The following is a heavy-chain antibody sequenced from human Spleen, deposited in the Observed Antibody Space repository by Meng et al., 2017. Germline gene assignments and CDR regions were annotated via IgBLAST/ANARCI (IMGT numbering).Heavy chain of an antibody. CDR1: GGSFSGYY. V-gene: IGHV4-34*01. D-gene: IGHD3-3*01. CDR2: INHSGST. J-gene: IGHJ4*02. Sequence: QARAPQWGAGLFNPSETLSPPCAVYGGSFSGYYWSWIRQPPGKGLEWIGEINHSGSTNYNPSLKSRVTISVDTSKNQFSLKLSSVTAADTAVYYCARVSRGWSGYYGYWGQGTLVTVSS. CDR3: ARVSRGWSGYYGY.